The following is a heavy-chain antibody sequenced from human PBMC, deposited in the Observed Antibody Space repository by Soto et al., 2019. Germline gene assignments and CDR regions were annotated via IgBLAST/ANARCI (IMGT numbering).Heavy chain of an antibody. D-gene: IGHD4-17*01. J-gene: IGHJ4*02. Sequence: GGSLRLSCAASGFTFSDYYMSWIRQAPGKGLEWVSYISSSGSTIYYADSVKGRFTISRDNAKNSLYLQMNSLRAEDTAVYYCARADPVTTEHRGFQIDYWGQGTLVTVSS. CDR2: ISSSGSTI. V-gene: IGHV3-11*01. CDR3: ARADPVTTEHRGFQIDY. CDR1: GFTFSDYY.